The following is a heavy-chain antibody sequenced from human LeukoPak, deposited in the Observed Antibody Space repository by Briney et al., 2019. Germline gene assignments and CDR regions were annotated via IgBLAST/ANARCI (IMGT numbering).Heavy chain of an antibody. J-gene: IGHJ4*02. D-gene: IGHD6-19*01. Sequence: PSETLSLTCTVSGGSISSYYWNWIRQPPGKGLEWIGYIYYSGSTNYNPSLESRVTISLDTSKNQFYLKLSSVTAADSALYYCGRRSGSGWYIDYWGQGTLVTVSS. CDR2: IYYSGST. CDR1: GGSISSYY. CDR3: GRRSGSGWYIDY. V-gene: IGHV4-59*08.